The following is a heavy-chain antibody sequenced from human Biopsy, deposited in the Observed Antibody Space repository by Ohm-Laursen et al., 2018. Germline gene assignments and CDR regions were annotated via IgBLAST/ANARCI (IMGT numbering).Heavy chain of an antibody. Sequence: SLRLSCTAPGFTFSNSGMHWVRQAPGKGLEWVAAISYDGSKTDYGDSVKGRLNISRDNSKNTLDLQMSSLRVEDTAVYFCARDKGTFNFYYYGMDVWGRGTLVTVSS. V-gene: IGHV3-30*03. J-gene: IGHJ6*02. D-gene: IGHD2/OR15-2a*01. CDR2: ISYDGSKT. CDR3: ARDKGTFNFYYYGMDV. CDR1: GFTFSNSG.